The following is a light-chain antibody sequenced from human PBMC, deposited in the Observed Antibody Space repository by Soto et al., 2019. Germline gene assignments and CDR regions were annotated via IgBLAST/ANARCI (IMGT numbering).Light chain of an antibody. CDR3: QQHGTSPIT. CDR1: QDVSRY. J-gene: IGKJ5*01. V-gene: IGKV3-20*01. Sequence: EIVLTQSPATLSLSPGERATLSCRASQDVSRYLAWYQQKPGQSPRLHIYGASSRATGIPDRFSGSGSGTDFTLTINRLEPEDFAVYYCQQHGTSPITFGQGTRLEI. CDR2: GAS.